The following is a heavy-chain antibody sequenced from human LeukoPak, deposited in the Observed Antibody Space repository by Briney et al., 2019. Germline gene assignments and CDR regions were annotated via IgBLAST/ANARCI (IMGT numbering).Heavy chain of an antibody. J-gene: IGHJ4*02. CDR2: ISGSSRTT. Sequence: GGSLRLSCAASGFTFSTYAMSWVRQAPGKGLEWVSGISGSSRTTYYADSVKGRFTISRDNSKNTLYLQMNSLRAEDTAVYYCAKGDGIVVVPAAIGPDYWGQGTLVTVSS. D-gene: IGHD2-2*01. V-gene: IGHV3-23*01. CDR1: GFTFSTYA. CDR3: AKGDGIVVVPAAIGPDY.